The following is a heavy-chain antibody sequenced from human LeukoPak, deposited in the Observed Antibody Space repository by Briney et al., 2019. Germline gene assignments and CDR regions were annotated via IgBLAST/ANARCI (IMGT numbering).Heavy chain of an antibody. V-gene: IGHV3-11*04. Sequence: LSLTCTVSGGSISSSNYYWGWVRQAPGKGLEWISYISGSGEAIFYADSVQGRFTISRDNAKNSIYLQMNTLRAEDTAVYYCARTYGSGSLDYGGQGTLVTVSS. J-gene: IGHJ4*02. D-gene: IGHD2-15*01. CDR2: ISGSGEAI. CDR3: ARTYGSGSLDY. CDR1: GGSISSSNYY.